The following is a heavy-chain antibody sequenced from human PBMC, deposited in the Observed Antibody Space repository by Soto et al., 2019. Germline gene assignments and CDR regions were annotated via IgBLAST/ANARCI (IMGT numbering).Heavy chain of an antibody. CDR3: AFIFSGGYSYGFYYYGMDV. D-gene: IGHD5-18*01. V-gene: IGHV4-59*08. Sequence: SETLSLTCTVSGDSISSYSWSWIRQPPGKGLEWIGNINYNRNTKYSTSHKSRITMSVDTSKNQFSLKLTSVTTADMAVYFCAFIFSGGYSYGFYYYGMDVWGQGTTVTVSS. CDR2: INYNRNT. CDR1: GDSISSYS. J-gene: IGHJ6*02.